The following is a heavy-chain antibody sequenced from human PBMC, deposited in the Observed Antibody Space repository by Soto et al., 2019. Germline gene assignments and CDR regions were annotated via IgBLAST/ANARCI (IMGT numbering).Heavy chain of an antibody. CDR1: GGSFTGYY. V-gene: IGHV4-34*01. Sequence: QVQLQQWGAGLLKPSETLSLTCEVYGGSFTGYYWTWIRQPPGKGLEWIGEINDSGTTKYNPSLKTRVRMSADPSNNQFSLRLSSVTAADTAVYYCARAPQGPRQQIVVVTVCNWFDPWGQGTLVTVSS. CDR3: ARAPQGPRQQIVVVTVCNWFDP. J-gene: IGHJ5*02. CDR2: INDSGTT. D-gene: IGHD2-21*02.